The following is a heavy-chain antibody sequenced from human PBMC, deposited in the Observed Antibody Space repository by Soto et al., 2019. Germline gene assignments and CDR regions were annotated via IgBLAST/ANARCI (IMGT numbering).Heavy chain of an antibody. V-gene: IGHV3-23*01. CDR3: AKDYYGSGSYLNYFDY. Sequence: GGSLRLSCAASGFTFSSYAMSWVRQAPGKGLEWVSAISGSGGSTYYADSVKGRFTISRDNSKNTLYLQMNSLRAEDTAVYYCAKDYYGSGSYLNYFDYWGQGTLVTVSS. CDR2: ISGSGGST. CDR1: GFTFSSYA. D-gene: IGHD3-10*01. J-gene: IGHJ4*02.